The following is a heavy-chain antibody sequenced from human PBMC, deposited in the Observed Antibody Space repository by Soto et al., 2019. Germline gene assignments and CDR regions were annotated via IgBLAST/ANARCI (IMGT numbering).Heavy chain of an antibody. J-gene: IGHJ3*02. V-gene: IGHV3-30-3*01. Sequence: QPGGSLRLSCAASGFTFSSYAMHWVRQAPGKGLEWVAVISYDGSNKYYADSVKGRFTISRDNSKNTLYLQMNSLRAEDTAVYHCARDGSRWFGELLSDAFDIWGQGTMVTV. CDR1: GFTFSSYA. CDR3: ARDGSRWFGELLSDAFDI. D-gene: IGHD3-10*01. CDR2: ISYDGSNK.